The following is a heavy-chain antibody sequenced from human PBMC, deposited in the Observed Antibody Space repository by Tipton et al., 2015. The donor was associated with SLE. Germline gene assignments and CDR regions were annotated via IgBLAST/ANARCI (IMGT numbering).Heavy chain of an antibody. J-gene: IGHJ3*02. V-gene: IGHV4-34*01. CDR1: GGSFSGYY. CDR3: ASGILTGYAAFDI. D-gene: IGHD3-9*01. Sequence: LRLSCAVYGGSFSGYYWGWIRQPPGKGLEWIGEINHSGSTNYKPAPKSRVTISADTSKNQFSLKLSSVTAADTAVYYCASGILTGYAAFDIWGPGTMVTVSS. CDR2: INHSGST.